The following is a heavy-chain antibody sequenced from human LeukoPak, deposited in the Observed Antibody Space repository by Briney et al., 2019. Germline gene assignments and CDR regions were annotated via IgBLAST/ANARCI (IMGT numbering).Heavy chain of an antibody. CDR2: VSGSAYSK. J-gene: IGHJ3*02. Sequence: GGSLRLSCAASGFTFNSYSMGWVRQAPGQGLGWVSAVSGSAYSKYYADSVKGRFTISRDNSKNTLYLQMNSLRAEDTAVYFCAKWMVRNDFWSGAFDIWGQGTMVTVSS. V-gene: IGHV3-23*01. CDR1: GFTFNSYS. CDR3: AKWMVRNDFWSGAFDI. D-gene: IGHD3-3*01.